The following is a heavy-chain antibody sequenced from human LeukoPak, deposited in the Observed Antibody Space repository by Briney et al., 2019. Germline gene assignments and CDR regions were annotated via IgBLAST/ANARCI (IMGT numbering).Heavy chain of an antibody. CDR3: AKCSPDPGYCSSTSCSHPEYYYYGMDV. CDR1: GFTFSSYA. D-gene: IGHD2-2*01. CDR2: ISRSGAST. V-gene: IGHV3-23*01. J-gene: IGHJ6*02. Sequence: GGSLRLSCAASGFTFSSYAMSRVRQPPGKGLEWVSAISRSGASTYYPASKKGRFTNSRDNSKNTLYLQMNSLRAEDTAVYYCAKCSPDPGYCSSTSCSHPEYYYYGMDVWGQGTTVTVSS.